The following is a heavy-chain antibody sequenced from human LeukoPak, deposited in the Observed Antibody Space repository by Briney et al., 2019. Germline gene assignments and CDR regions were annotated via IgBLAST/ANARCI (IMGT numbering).Heavy chain of an antibody. Sequence: PGGSLRLSCAASGFTVSSNYMNWVRQAPGKGLEWVSVIYSGGSTFYSDSVKGRFTISRDSSKNTLYLHMNSLRAEDTAVYYCARGWTSGDYFDYWGHGTLVTVSS. J-gene: IGHJ4*01. V-gene: IGHV3-53*01. CDR1: GFTVSSNY. CDR3: ARGWTSGDYFDY. CDR2: IYSGGST. D-gene: IGHD3/OR15-3a*01.